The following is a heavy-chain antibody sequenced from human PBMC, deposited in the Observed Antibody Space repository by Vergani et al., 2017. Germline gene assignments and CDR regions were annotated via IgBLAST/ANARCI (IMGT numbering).Heavy chain of an antibody. CDR3: ARSESRDGYSFAFDI. CDR2: IIPFFGPA. V-gene: IGHV1-69*01. J-gene: IGHJ3*02. Sequence: QVQLVQSGAEVKKPGSSVKVSCKASGGTFSSYAISWVRQAPGQGVEWMGGIIPFFGPANSAHKFQGRVTITADESTSTAYMELSSLRSEDTAVYYCARSESRDGYSFAFDIWGQETMVTVSS. D-gene: IGHD5-24*01. CDR1: GGTFSSYA.